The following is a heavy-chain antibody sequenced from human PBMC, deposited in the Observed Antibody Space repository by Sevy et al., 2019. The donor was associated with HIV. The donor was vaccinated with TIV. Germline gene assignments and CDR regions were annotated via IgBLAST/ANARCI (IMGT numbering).Heavy chain of an antibody. CDR2: IYAGGST. CDR3: ARDGSGWALGYYYGMDV. V-gene: IGHV3-53*01. Sequence: GGSLRLSCAASGFTVSSNYMSWVRQAPGKGLEWVSVIYAGGSTYYADSVKGRFTISRDNSKNTLYLQMNSLRAEDTAVYYCARDGSGWALGYYYGMDVWGQGTTVTVSS. J-gene: IGHJ6*02. CDR1: GFTVSSNY. D-gene: IGHD6-19*01.